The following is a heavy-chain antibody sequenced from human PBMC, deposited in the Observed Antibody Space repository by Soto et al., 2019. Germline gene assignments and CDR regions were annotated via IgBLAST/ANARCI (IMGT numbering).Heavy chain of an antibody. CDR2: ISYDGSNK. J-gene: IGHJ4*02. CDR3: ARAYDSSMNYFEY. CDR1: GFTFSSFA. D-gene: IGHD3-22*01. Sequence: QVQLVESGGGVVQPGRSLRLSCAASGFTFSSFAIHWVRQAPGKGLEWVSRISYDGSNKYYADSVKGRFTISRDNSKNSLHLQMNSLRAEDTAVYYCARAYDSSMNYFEYWGQGTLVTVSS. V-gene: IGHV3-30-3*01.